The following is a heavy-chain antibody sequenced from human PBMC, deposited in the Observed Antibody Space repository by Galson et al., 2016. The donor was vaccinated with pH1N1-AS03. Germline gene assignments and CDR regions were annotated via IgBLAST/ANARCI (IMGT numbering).Heavy chain of an antibody. D-gene: IGHD3-16*01. CDR2: IYYSGRT. J-gene: IGHJ4*02. Sequence: SETLSLTCTVSGDSISSSNFYWAWIRQPPGKGLEWIGSIYYSGRTYYNPSLKSRVTMSLDTSKNQFSLKLSSVTAADTAVYFCARYGGDCARGKCPFDDWGQGTLVTVSS. CDR1: GDSISSSNFY. V-gene: IGHV4-39*07. CDR3: ARYGGDCARGKCPFDD.